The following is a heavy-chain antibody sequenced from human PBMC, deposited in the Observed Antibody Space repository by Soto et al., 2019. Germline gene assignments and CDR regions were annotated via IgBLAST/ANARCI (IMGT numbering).Heavy chain of an antibody. CDR2: IYYSGST. J-gene: IGHJ4*02. Sequence: PSETLSLTCTVSGGSISSYYWSWIRQPPGKGLEWIGYIYYSGSTNYNPSLKSRVTISVDTSKNQFSLKLSSVTAADTAVYYCARRGYRSGWYFDYWGQGTLVTVDS. D-gene: IGHD6-19*01. CDR3: ARRGYRSGWYFDY. V-gene: IGHV4-59*08. CDR1: GGSISSYY.